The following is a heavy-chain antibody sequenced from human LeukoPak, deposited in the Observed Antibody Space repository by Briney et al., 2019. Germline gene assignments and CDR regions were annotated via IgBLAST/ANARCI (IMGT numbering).Heavy chain of an antibody. CDR3: ARVTGYSYGSVDY. J-gene: IGHJ4*02. CDR1: GFTFSSYS. D-gene: IGHD5-18*01. Sequence: PGGSLRLSCAASGFTFSSYSMNWVRQAPGKGLEWVSSISSSSSYIYYADSVKGRFTISRDNAKNSLYLQINSLRAEDTAVYYCARVTGYSYGSVDYWGQGTLVTVSS. V-gene: IGHV3-21*01. CDR2: ISSSSSYI.